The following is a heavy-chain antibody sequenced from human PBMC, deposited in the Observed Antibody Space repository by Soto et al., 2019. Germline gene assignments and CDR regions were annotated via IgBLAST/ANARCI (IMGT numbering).Heavy chain of an antibody. J-gene: IGHJ6*01. CDR1: GGSFSGSY. CDR2: INHSGST. V-gene: IGHV4-34*01. Sequence: SEILSLTCAACGGSFSGSYGSWIRQPPGKGLEWIGEINHSGSTNYNPSLQSRVTISVDTSKNQFSLKLSSVTAADRAIYYCARGRDIVVYSGSDVWGQGSTVTVTS. CDR3: ARGRDIVVYSGSDV. D-gene: IGHD3-16*02.